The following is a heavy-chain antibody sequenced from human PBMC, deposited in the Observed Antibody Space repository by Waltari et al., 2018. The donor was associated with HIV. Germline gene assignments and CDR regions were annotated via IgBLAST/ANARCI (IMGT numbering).Heavy chain of an antibody. D-gene: IGHD1-26*01. CDR2: IYYPGST. CDR1: GASITSYY. CDR3: ARGGSYGSADY. V-gene: IGHV4-59*01. J-gene: IGHJ4*02. Sequence: QVQLQESGPGLVKPSETLSLTCTVSGASITSYYWSWIRQPPGKGLDWIGYIYYPGSTDYNPSLKSRVTISVDTSKNHFSLRLNSGTAADTAVYYCARGGSYGSADYWGQGTLVTVSS.